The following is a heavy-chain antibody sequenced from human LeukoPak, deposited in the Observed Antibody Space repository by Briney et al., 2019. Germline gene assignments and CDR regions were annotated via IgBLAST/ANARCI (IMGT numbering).Heavy chain of an antibody. CDR1: GFTFSSYA. CDR3: AKDQTPRYGSSWFNWFDP. J-gene: IGHJ5*02. V-gene: IGHV3-23*01. Sequence: QPGGSLRLSCAASGFTFSSYAMSWVRQAPGKGLEWVSAISGSGGSTYYADSVKGRFTISRDNSKNTLYLQMNSLRAEYTPVYYCAKDQTPRYGSSWFNWFDPWGQGTLVTVSS. CDR2: ISGSGGST. D-gene: IGHD6-13*01.